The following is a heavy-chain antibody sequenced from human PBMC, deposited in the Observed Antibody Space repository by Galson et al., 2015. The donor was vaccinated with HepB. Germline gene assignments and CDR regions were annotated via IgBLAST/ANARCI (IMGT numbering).Heavy chain of an antibody. J-gene: IGHJ4*02. V-gene: IGHV3-30*18. D-gene: IGHD7-27*01. CDR3: AKDVWAEDYYFDY. CDR1: GFTFSSYA. CDR2: ISYDGSNK. Sequence: SLRLSCAASGFTFSSYAMTWVRQAPGKGPEWVAVISYDGSNKYYADSVKGRFTISRDNSKNTLYLQMNSLRAEDTAVYYCAKDVWAEDYYFDYWGQGTLVTVSS.